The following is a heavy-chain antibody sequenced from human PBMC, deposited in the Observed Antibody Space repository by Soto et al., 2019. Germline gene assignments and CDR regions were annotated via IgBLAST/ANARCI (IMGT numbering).Heavy chain of an antibody. J-gene: IGHJ6*02. CDR1: GGSISSGGYY. CDR3: ARVSLVLRFLEWFGYYRMDV. Sequence: TLSLTCTVSGGSISSGGYYWSWIRQHPGKGLEWIGYIYYSGSTYYNPSLKSRVTISVDTSKNQFSLKLSSVTAADTAVYYCARVSLVLRFLEWFGYYRMDVWVQGTTVTVSS. CDR2: IYYSGST. V-gene: IGHV4-31*03. D-gene: IGHD3-3*01.